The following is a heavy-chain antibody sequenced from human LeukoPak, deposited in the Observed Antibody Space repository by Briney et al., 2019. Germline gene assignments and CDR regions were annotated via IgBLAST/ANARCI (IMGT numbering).Heavy chain of an antibody. Sequence: GESLKTSCKGSGYSFSNYWIGWVRQMPGKGLEWMGIIYPGDSDTRYSPSFQGQVTISADKSISTAYLQWSSLKASDTAMYYCGRLSGSSNFDHWGQGTLVTVSS. CDR1: GYSFSNYW. J-gene: IGHJ4*02. D-gene: IGHD2-2*01. CDR3: GRLSGSSNFDH. CDR2: IYPGDSDT. V-gene: IGHV5-51*01.